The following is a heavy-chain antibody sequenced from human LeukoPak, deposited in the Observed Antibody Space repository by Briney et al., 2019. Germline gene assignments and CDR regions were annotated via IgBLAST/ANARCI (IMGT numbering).Heavy chain of an antibody. V-gene: IGHV1-2*02. CDR2: INPNSGVT. Sequence: ASVKVSCKASGYTFTTYGISWVRQAPGQGLEWMGWINPNSGVTMYAQNFQGRVTMTRDTSISTAYMDLSRLRSDDTAVYYCARGGDSSSWYGWFDPWGQGTLATVSS. J-gene: IGHJ5*02. CDR3: ARGGDSSSWYGWFDP. D-gene: IGHD6-13*01. CDR1: GYTFTTYG.